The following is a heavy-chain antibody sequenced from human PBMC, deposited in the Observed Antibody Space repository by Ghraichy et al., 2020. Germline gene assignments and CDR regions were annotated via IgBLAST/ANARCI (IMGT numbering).Heavy chain of an antibody. J-gene: IGHJ6*02. CDR1: GFTFSSYA. CDR2: ISGSGGST. CDR3: AKAHERFGESPFWYYYGMDV. V-gene: IGHV3-23*01. D-gene: IGHD3-10*01. Sequence: GGSLRLSCAASGFTFSSYAMSWVRQAPGKGLEWVSAISGSGGSTYYADSVKGRFTISRDNSKNTLYLQMNSLRAEDTAVYYCAKAHERFGESPFWYYYGMDVWGQGTTVTVSS.